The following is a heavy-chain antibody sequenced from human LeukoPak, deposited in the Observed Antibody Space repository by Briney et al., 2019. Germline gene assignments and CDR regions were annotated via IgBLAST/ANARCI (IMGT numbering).Heavy chain of an antibody. CDR3: ARASSAQRYCSGGSCYRSNWFDP. J-gene: IGHJ5*02. Sequence: SETLSLTCTVSGGSISSYYWSWIRQPAGKGLEWIGRVYTSGSTNYNPSLKSRVTMSVDTSKNQFSLKLSSVTAADTAVYYCARASSAQRYCSGGSCYRSNWFDPWGQGTLVTVSS. CDR1: GGSISSYY. CDR2: VYTSGST. D-gene: IGHD2-15*01. V-gene: IGHV4-4*07.